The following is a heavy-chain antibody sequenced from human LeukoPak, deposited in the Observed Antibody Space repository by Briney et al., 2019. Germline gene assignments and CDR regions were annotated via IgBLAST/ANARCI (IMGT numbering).Heavy chain of an antibody. CDR3: TTDGRYCSGGSCYSEDMYYYYYGMDV. Sequence: GGSLRLSCAASGFTFSNAWMSWLRQAPGKGLEWVGRIKSKTDGGTTDYAAPVKGRFTISRDDSKNTLYLQMNSLKTEDTAVYYCTTDGRYCSGGSCYSEDMYYYYYGMDVWGQGTTVTVSS. D-gene: IGHD2-15*01. V-gene: IGHV3-15*01. CDR2: IKSKTDGGTT. CDR1: GFTFSNAW. J-gene: IGHJ6*02.